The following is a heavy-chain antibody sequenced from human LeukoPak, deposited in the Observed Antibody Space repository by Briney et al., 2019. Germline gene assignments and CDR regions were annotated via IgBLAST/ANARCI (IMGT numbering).Heavy chain of an antibody. CDR2: ISYSGST. CDR3: ARRCKCSGGNCYSYYYYAMDV. Sequence: LETLSPTCTVSAGSISSSSYYWGWIRQPPGKGLEWIGSISYSGSTYYNPSLKSRVTISVDTSKNQFSLKLSSVTAADTAVYYCARRCKCSGGNCYSYYYYAMDVWGQGTTVTVSS. CDR1: AGSISSSSYY. V-gene: IGHV4-39*01. J-gene: IGHJ6*02. D-gene: IGHD2-15*01.